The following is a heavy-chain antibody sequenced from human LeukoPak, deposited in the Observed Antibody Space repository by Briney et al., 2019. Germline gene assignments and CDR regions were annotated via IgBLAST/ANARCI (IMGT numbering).Heavy chain of an antibody. CDR3: ARQGRPTVTSYFDY. CDR1: GGSISSYY. J-gene: IGHJ4*02. Sequence: PSETLSLTCTVSGGSISSYYWSWIRQPPGKGLEWIGHIYYSGRTNFNPSLKSRVTISVDTSKNQFSLKLRSVTAADTAVYYCARQGRPTVTSYFDYWGQGILVTVSS. CDR2: IYYSGRT. D-gene: IGHD4-17*01. V-gene: IGHV4-59*08.